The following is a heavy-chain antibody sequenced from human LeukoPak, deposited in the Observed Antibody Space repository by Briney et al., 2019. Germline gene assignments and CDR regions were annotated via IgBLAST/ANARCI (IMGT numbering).Heavy chain of an antibody. CDR3: ARLDGSGSYYKN. CDR2: ISSSSSYI. V-gene: IGHV3-21*01. Sequence: GGSLRLSCAASGFTFSSYSMNWVRQAPGKGLEWVSSISSSSSYIYYADSVKGRFTISRDNAKNSLYLQMNSLRAEDTAVYYCARLDGSGSYYKNWGQGTLVTVSS. D-gene: IGHD3-10*01. J-gene: IGHJ4*02. CDR1: GFTFSSYS.